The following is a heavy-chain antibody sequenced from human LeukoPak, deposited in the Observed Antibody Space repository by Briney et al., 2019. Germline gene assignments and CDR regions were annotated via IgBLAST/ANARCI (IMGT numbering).Heavy chain of an antibody. J-gene: IGHJ5*02. V-gene: IGHV4-59*12. CDR2: IYYSGSA. Sequence: SETLSLTCTVSGGSISSYQWSWIRQPPGKGLEWIGNIYYSGSANYNPSLQSRVIISVDTSKNQFSLKLSSVTAADTAVYYCARGPRDWFNPWGQGTLVTVSS. CDR3: ARGPRDWFNP. CDR1: GGSISSYQ.